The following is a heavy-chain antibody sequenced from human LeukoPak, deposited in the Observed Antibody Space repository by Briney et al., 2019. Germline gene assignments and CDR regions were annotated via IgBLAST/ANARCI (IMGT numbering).Heavy chain of an antibody. D-gene: IGHD2-2*01. Sequence: PGGSLRLSCAASGFTFSDYYMSWIRQAPGKGLEWVPYISSRSSHTNYADSVKGRFTISRDNAKNSLYLQMNSLRAEDTAVYYCARKYCSTTSCLFDYWGQGTLVTVSS. CDR2: ISSRSSHT. CDR1: GFTFSDYY. V-gene: IGHV3-11*03. CDR3: ARKYCSTTSCLFDY. J-gene: IGHJ4*02.